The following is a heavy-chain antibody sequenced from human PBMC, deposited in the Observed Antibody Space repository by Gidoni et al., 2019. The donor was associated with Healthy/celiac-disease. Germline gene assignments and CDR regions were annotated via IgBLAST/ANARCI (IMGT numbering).Heavy chain of an antibody. J-gene: IGHJ4*02. V-gene: IGHV1-69*01. D-gene: IGHD2-15*01. Sequence: QVQLVQSGAEVKKPGASGKVSCKASGGNFSSYAISWVRQAPGQGLEWMGGIIPIFVPAHYAQKFQGRVTIPADESTSTAYMELSSLRSEDTAVYYCARSYRGGSWCFDYWGQGTLVTVSS. CDR1: GGNFSSYA. CDR3: ARSYRGGSWCFDY. CDR2: IIPIFVPA.